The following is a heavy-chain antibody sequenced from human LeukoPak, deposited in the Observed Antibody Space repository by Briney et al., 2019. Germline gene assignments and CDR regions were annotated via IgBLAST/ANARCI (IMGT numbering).Heavy chain of an antibody. CDR2: IIPIFGTA. CDR3: ARGGVPAAGGGYHMDV. J-gene: IGHJ6*03. Sequence: GASVKVSCKASGGTFSSYAISWVRQAPGQGLEWMGGIIPIFGTANYAQKFQGRVTITADESTSTAYMELSSLRSEDTAVYYCARGGVPAAGGGYHMDVWGKGTTVTVSS. D-gene: IGHD2-2*01. CDR1: GGTFSSYA. V-gene: IGHV1-69*13.